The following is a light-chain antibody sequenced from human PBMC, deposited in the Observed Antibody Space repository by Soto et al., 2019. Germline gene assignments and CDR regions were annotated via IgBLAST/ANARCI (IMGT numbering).Light chain of an antibody. V-gene: IGLV2-14*01. CDR1: SSDVGGYNY. Sequence: QSALAQPASVSGSPGQSITISCTGTSSDVGGYNYVSWYQQHPGKAPKLMVYDVSIRPSGVSNRFSGSKSGNTASLTISGLQAEDEADYYCSSYTTTTPLVFGTGTKVNVL. CDR3: SSYTTTTPLV. CDR2: DVS. J-gene: IGLJ1*01.